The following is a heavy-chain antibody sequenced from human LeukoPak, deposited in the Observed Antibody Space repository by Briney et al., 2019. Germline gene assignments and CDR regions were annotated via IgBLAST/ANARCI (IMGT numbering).Heavy chain of an antibody. CDR3: ASGPDNYYGSGSGFDY. J-gene: IGHJ4*02. Sequence: GASVKVSCKASGGTFSSYAISWVRQAPGQGLEWMGGIIPIFGTANYAQKFQGRVTITTDESTSTAYMELSSLRSEDTAVYYCASGPDNYYGSGSGFDYWGQGTLVTVSS. CDR2: IIPIFGTA. V-gene: IGHV1-69*05. D-gene: IGHD3-10*01. CDR1: GGTFSSYA.